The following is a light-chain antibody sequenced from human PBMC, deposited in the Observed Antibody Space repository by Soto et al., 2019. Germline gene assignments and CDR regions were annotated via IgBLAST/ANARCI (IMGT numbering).Light chain of an antibody. J-gene: IGKJ4*01. CDR2: GTS. Sequence: EIVMTQSPATPSVSPGERATLSCRASQSVYSNLAWYQQKPGQAPRLLIYGTSTRATGIPARFSGSGSGTEFSLTISSLQSEDFAVYYCQQYNNWPLTFGGGTKVEIK. V-gene: IGKV3-15*01. CDR1: QSVYSN. CDR3: QQYNNWPLT.